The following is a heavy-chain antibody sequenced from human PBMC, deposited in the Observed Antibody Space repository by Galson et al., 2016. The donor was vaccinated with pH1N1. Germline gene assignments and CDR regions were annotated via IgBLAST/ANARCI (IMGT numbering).Heavy chain of an antibody. CDR3: ARGLREFDY. CDR1: GFNFGDYA. Sequence: SLRLSCVTSGFNFGDYAMSWVRQAPGKGLQWVGFIRTKAHGGTTEYAASVKGRFIISRDDSKNIAYLQVNSLKTEDTAVYYCARGLREFDYWGQGTLVTVSS. CDR2: IRTKAHGGTT. J-gene: IGHJ4*02. V-gene: IGHV3-49*04.